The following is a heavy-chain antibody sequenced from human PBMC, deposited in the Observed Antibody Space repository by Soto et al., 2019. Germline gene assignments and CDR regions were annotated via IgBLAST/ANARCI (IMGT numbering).Heavy chain of an antibody. CDR1: EFTFSDYA. J-gene: IGHJ3*02. V-gene: IGHV3-30-3*01. Sequence: QVQLVESGGGVVQPGRSLRLSCAASEFTFSDYAMHWVRQAPGKGLEWVAVISDDGDKVFYADSMKDRLTISRDNSKSTLFLQLTSLGPEDTALYYCARAHYHDSRGPNGHAFDIWGQGTLVTVSS. CDR3: ARAHYHDSRGPNGHAFDI. CDR2: ISDDGDKV. D-gene: IGHD3-22*01.